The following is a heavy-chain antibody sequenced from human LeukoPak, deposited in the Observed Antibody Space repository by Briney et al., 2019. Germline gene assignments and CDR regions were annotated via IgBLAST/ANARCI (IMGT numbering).Heavy chain of an antibody. CDR3: ARGDPIAVAGTVLFDY. Sequence: ASVKVSCKASGYTFTSYAMHWVRQAPGQRLEWMGWINAGNGNTKYSQKFQGRVTITRDTSASTAYMELSSLRSEDTAVHYCARGDPIAVAGTVLFDYWGQGTLVTVS. CDR2: INAGNGNT. CDR1: GYTFTSYA. V-gene: IGHV1-3*01. J-gene: IGHJ4*02. D-gene: IGHD6-13*01.